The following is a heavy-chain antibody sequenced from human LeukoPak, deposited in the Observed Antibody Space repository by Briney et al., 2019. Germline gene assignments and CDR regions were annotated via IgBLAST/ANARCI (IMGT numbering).Heavy chain of an antibody. CDR2: IHYSVST. CDR1: GGSISSSSYY. CDR3: ASVRRGFGESSKYYAYCYMGV. J-gene: IGHJ6*03. D-gene: IGHD3-10*01. Sequence: SETLSLTCTVSGGSISSSSYYWGWVRQPPGKWLEWIGSIHYSVSTYYNTSLKRRANISLDTSNNQSSLNLSSVTATDTPDSYCASVRRGFGESSKYYAYCYMGVWGKGTTVTISS. V-gene: IGHV4-39*01.